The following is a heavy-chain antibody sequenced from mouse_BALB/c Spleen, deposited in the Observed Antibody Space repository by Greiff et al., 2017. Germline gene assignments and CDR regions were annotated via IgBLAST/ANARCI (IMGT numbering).Heavy chain of an antibody. Sequence: QVQLQQSGPGLVQPSQSLSITCTVSGFSLTSYGVHWVRQSPGKGLEWLGVIWSGGSTDYNAAFISRLSISKDNSKSQVFFKMNSLQADDTAIYYCARLRYDEGYYAMDYWGQGTSVTVSS. CDR2: IWSGGST. V-gene: IGHV2-4-1*01. CDR1: GFSLTSYG. J-gene: IGHJ4*01. D-gene: IGHD2-14*01. CDR3: ARLRYDEGYYAMDY.